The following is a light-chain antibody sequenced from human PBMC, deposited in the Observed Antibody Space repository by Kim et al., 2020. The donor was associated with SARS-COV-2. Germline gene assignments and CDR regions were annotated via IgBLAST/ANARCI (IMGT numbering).Light chain of an antibody. CDR3: QQYHTNPYT. CDR1: HSVFYRPNSKND. V-gene: IGKV4-1*01. CDR2: WAS. J-gene: IGKJ2*01. Sequence: RATINCKSSHSVFYRPNSKNDLAWYQQKPGQAPKLLIHWASSGGSGVPDRCSGSGSGTYFNLTISNLQAEDLAVYYCQQYHTNPYTFGQGTKLEI.